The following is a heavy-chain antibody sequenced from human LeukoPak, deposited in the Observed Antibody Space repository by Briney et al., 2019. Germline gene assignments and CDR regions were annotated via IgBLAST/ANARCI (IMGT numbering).Heavy chain of an antibody. CDR1: GFTFSSYG. V-gene: IGHV3-33*06. Sequence: PGRSLRLSCAASGFTFSSYGMHWVRQAPGKGLEWVAVIWYDGSNKYYADSVKGRFTISRDNSKNTLYLQMNSLRAEDTAVYYCAKEGSSSSGSADYYYYYGMDVWGQGTTVTVSS. J-gene: IGHJ6*02. CDR3: AKEGSSSSGSADYYYYYGMDV. D-gene: IGHD6-6*01. CDR2: IWYDGSNK.